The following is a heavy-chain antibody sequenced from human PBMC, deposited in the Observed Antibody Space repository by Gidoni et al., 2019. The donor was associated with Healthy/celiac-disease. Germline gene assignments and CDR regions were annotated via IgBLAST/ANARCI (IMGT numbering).Heavy chain of an antibody. V-gene: IGHV4-34*01. D-gene: IGHD3-16*01. Sequence: QVQLQQRGAGRVKPSETQSHTRAGDGGSFSGYYWSWIRQPTGKGLEWIGEIKHSGSTNYNPSLKSRVTISVDTSKNQFSLTLSSVTAAYTAVYYCARGDPRGGFDYWGQGTLVTVSS. CDR3: ARGDPRGGFDY. J-gene: IGHJ4*02. CDR1: GGSFSGYY. CDR2: IKHSGST.